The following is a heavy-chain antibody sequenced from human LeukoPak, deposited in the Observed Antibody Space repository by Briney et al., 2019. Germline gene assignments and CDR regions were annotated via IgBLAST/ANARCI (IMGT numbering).Heavy chain of an antibody. J-gene: IGHJ4*02. CDR3: VQPPLDTAMVFDY. CDR2: ISSSSCYI. CDR1: GFTFSSYS. Sequence: GGSLRLSCAASGFTFSSYSMNWVRQAPGKGLEWVSSISSSSCYIYYADSVKGRFTISRDNAKNSLYLQMNSLRAEDTAVYYCVQPPLDTAMVFDYWGQGTLVTVSS. V-gene: IGHV3-21*01. D-gene: IGHD5-18*01.